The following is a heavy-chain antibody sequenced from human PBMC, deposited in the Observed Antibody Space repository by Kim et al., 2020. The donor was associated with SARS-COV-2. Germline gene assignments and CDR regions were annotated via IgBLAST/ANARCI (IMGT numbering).Heavy chain of an antibody. D-gene: IGHD5-12*01. Sequence: GRFTISRDNSKNSLYLQMNSLRTEDTALYYCAKDLYSGYDFLYYYGMDVWGQGTTVTVSS. V-gene: IGHV3-43*01. J-gene: IGHJ6*02. CDR3: AKDLYSGYDFLYYYGMDV.